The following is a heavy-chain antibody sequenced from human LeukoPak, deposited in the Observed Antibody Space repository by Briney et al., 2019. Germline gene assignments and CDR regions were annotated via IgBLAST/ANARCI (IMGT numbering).Heavy chain of an antibody. Sequence: GRSLRLSCAASGFTFSSYAMHWVRQAPGKGLEWVAVISYDGSNKYYADSVKGRFTISRDNSKNTLYLQMNSLRAEDTAVYYCARDVYPAVVTYFDFWGQGTLVTVSS. CDR3: ARDVYPAVVTYFDF. V-gene: IGHV3-30-3*01. CDR2: ISYDGSNK. D-gene: IGHD4-23*01. CDR1: GFTFSSYA. J-gene: IGHJ4*02.